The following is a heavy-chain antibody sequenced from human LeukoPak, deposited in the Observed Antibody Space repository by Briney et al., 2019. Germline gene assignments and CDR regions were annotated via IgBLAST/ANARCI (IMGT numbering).Heavy chain of an antibody. V-gene: IGHV1-2*02. J-gene: IGHJ6*03. D-gene: IGHD5-12*01. CDR2: INPNSGGT. CDR1: GYTFTCYY. CDR3: ARDGEGGGYSGYDPDYYYYYMDV. Sequence: ASVKVSCKASGYTFTCYYMHWVRQAPGQGLEWRGWINPNSGGTNYAQKFQGRVTMTRDTSISTAYMELSRLRSDDTAVYYCARDGEGGGYSGYDPDYYYYYMDVWGKGTTVTISS.